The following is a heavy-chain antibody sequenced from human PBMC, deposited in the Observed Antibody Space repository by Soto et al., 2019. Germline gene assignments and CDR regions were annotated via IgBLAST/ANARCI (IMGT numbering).Heavy chain of an antibody. D-gene: IGHD2-21*01. CDR1: GFTFSSYA. CDR2: ISYDGSNK. Sequence: GGSLRLSCAASGFTFSSYAMHWVRQAPGKGLEWVAVISYDGSNKYYADSVKGRFTISRDNSKNTLYLQMNSLRAEDTAVYYCAREDGRDYYYYGMDVWGQGXTVTVYS. V-gene: IGHV3-30-3*01. J-gene: IGHJ6*02. CDR3: AREDGRDYYYYGMDV.